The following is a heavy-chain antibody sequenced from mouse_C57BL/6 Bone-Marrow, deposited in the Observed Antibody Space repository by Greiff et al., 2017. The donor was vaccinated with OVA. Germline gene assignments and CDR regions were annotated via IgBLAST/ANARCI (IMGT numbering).Heavy chain of an antibody. CDR2: IYPGSGST. D-gene: IGHD3-3*01. CDR1: GYTFTSYW. V-gene: IGHV1-55*01. CDR3: ARGGDAGDAMDY. Sequence: QVQLKQPGAELVKPGASVKMSCKASGYTFTSYWITWVKQRPGQGLEWIGDIYPGSGSTNYNEKFKSKATLTVDTSSSTAYMQLSSLTSEDSAVYYCARGGDAGDAMDYWGQGTSVTVSS. J-gene: IGHJ4*01.